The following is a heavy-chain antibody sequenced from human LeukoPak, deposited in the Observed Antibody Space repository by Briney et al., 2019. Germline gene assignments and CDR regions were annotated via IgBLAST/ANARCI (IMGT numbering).Heavy chain of an antibody. CDR2: IHYSGRT. J-gene: IGHJ5*02. CDR1: RGSISTSSYY. Sequence: SETLSLTCTVSRGSISTSSYYWGWIRQPPAKGLEWIGTIHYSGRTYYNPSLKSRVPISVDTSKNQFSLKMSSVTAADTAMYYCARNSGNYLGWFDPWGQGTLVTVSS. D-gene: IGHD1-26*01. V-gene: IGHV4-39*01. CDR3: ARNSGNYLGWFDP.